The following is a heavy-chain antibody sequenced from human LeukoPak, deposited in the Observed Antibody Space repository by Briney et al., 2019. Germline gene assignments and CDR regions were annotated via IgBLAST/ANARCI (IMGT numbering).Heavy chain of an antibody. CDR3: ARDVYDYVLAFEN. CDR2: ISSSSSYI. V-gene: IGHV3-21*01. Sequence: GGSLRLSCAASGFTFSSYSMNWVRQAPGKGLEWVSSISSSSSYIYYADSVKGRFTISRDNAKNSLYLQMNSLRAEDTAVYYCARDVYDYVLAFENWGQGTLVTVSS. J-gene: IGHJ4*02. D-gene: IGHD3-16*01. CDR1: GFTFSSYS.